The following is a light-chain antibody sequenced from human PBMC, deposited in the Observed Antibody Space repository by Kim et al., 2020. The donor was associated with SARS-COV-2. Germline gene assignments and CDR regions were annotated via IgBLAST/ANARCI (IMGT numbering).Light chain of an antibody. J-gene: IGKJ2*01. CDR3: KQDSTNPYT. CDR1: QSISSW. CDR2: KAS. Sequence: DIPMTQTPSTLPASVGDRATIPCRASQSISSWLAWYQQKPGKAPKLLIYKASSLKSGVPSRFSGSGSGTEFTLTISSLQPDDVAAYFCKQDSTNPYTFGQGTKLEI. V-gene: IGKV1-5*03.